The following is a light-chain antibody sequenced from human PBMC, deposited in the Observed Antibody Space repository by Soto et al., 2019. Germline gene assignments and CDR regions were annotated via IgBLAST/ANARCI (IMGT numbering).Light chain of an antibody. CDR2: AVN. J-gene: IGLJ1*01. V-gene: IGLV2-14*03. CDR1: SSDIGSYNH. Sequence: QSVLTQPASVSWSPGQSITISCSVTSSDIGSYNHVAWYQQFPGKSPKLMIYAVNDRPPGVSDRFSGSKSGITASLTISGLQTEDEADYYCISYTDRQSYLFGTGTKATVL. CDR3: ISYTDRQSYL.